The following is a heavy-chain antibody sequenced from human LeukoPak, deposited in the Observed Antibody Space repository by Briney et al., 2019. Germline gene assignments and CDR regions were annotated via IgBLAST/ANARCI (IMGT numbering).Heavy chain of an antibody. Sequence: PSETLSLTCAVYGGSFSGYYWSWIRQPPGKGLEWIGEINHSGSTNYNPSLKSRVTISVDTSKNQFSLKLSSVTAADTAVYYCARLLRGDIVVVPAAPRTYGMDVWGLGTTVTVSS. D-gene: IGHD2-2*01. CDR3: ARLLRGDIVVVPAAPRTYGMDV. CDR1: GGSFSGYY. CDR2: INHSGST. J-gene: IGHJ6*02. V-gene: IGHV4-34*01.